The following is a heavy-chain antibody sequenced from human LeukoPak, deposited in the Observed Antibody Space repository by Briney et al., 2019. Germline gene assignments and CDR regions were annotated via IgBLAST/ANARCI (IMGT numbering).Heavy chain of an antibody. D-gene: IGHD1-26*01. CDR2: IYEDGST. Sequence: PGGSLRLSCAASGFTVSSNYMSWVRQAPGKGLEWVSVIYEDGSTFYADSVKGRFTISRDNSKNTLYLQMNSLRAEDTAVYYCAVNSGSYSLNPWGQGTLVTVSS. J-gene: IGHJ5*02. V-gene: IGHV3-53*01. CDR3: AVNSGSYSLNP. CDR1: GFTVSSNY.